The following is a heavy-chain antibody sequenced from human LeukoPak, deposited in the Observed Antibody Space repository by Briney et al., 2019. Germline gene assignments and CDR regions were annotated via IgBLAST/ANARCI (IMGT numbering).Heavy chain of an antibody. Sequence: GGSLGLSGAASGFTFSSYAMSWVRQAPGKGLEWVSASGSGGSTYYADSVKGRFTISRDNSKNTLYLQMNSLRAEDTAVYYCAKDIGDTAMPFDYWGQGTLVTVSS. CDR1: GFTFSSYA. V-gene: IGHV3-23*01. D-gene: IGHD5-18*01. CDR2: SGSGGST. J-gene: IGHJ4*02. CDR3: AKDIGDTAMPFDY.